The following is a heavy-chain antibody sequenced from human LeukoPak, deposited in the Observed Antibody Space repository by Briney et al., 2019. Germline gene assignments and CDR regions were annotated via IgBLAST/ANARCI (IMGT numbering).Heavy chain of an antibody. J-gene: IGHJ3*02. CDR1: GFTFTSSA. V-gene: IGHV1-58*01. D-gene: IGHD3-3*01. CDR2: IVVGSGNT. Sequence: ASVKVSCKASGFTFTSSAVQWVRQARGQRLEWIGWIVVGSGNTNYAQKFQERVTITRDMSTSTAYMELSSLRSEDTAVYYCAADRGTYDFWSGYYTGNGAFDIWGQGTMVTVSS. CDR3: AADRGTYDFWSGYYTGNGAFDI.